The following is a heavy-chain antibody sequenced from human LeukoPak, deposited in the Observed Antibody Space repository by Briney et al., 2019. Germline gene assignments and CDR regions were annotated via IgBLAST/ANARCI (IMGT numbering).Heavy chain of an antibody. J-gene: IGHJ4*02. CDR2: TAYDGDNK. CDR1: GFTFSDYS. Sequence: GGSLRLSCAASGFTFSDYSMHWVRQTPGKGLEWVALTAYDGDNKYYADSVKGRFTISRDNSKNTLFLQMNSLRAEDTAVYYCARGGQCDTSGYYPIDYWGQGTLVTVSS. D-gene: IGHD3-22*01. CDR3: ARGGQCDTSGYYPIDY. V-gene: IGHV3-30*04.